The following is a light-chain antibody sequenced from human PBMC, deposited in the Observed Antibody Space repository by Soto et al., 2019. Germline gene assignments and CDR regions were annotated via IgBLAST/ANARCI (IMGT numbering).Light chain of an antibody. Sequence: QSALTQPASVSGSPGQSITISCTGPSSDVGAHNFVSWYQQHPGKAPKLIFYEISNRPPGLSDRFSGSKSGTTASLTISGLQAEDEADYFCSSYTTNKTLLFGGGTKPPS. CDR2: EIS. J-gene: IGLJ2*01. CDR1: SSDVGAHNF. CDR3: SSYTTNKTLL. V-gene: IGLV2-14*01.